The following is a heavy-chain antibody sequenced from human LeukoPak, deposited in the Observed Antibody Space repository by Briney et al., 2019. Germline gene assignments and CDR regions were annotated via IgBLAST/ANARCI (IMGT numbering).Heavy chain of an antibody. CDR1: GYTFTGYY. D-gene: IGHD3-9*01. CDR3: ARAPPYNILTGYRLFDY. Sequence: GASVKVSCKASGYTFTGYYMHWVRQAPGQGLEWMGWINPNSDGTKYAQKFQGRVTMTRDTSISTAYMEVIRLTSDDTAVYYCARAPPYNILTGYRLFDYWGQGTLVTVSS. J-gene: IGHJ4*02. CDR2: INPNSDGT. V-gene: IGHV1-2*02.